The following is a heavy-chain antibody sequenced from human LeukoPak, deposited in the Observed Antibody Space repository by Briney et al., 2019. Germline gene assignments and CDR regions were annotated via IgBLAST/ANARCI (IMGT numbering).Heavy chain of an antibody. Sequence: GGSLRLSCAASGFTFSTSWMSWVRQAPGKGLEWVANIKGDGSEKYYMDSVKGRFTISRDNAKNSLYLQMSNLRAEDTAVYFCARGGGLDVWGQGATVTVSS. V-gene: IGHV3-7*03. CDR2: IKGDGSEK. CDR1: GFTFSTSW. CDR3: ARGGGLDV. J-gene: IGHJ6*02. D-gene: IGHD3-16*01.